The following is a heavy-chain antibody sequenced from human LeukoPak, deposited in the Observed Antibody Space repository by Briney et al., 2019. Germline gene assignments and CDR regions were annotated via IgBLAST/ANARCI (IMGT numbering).Heavy chain of an antibody. CDR3: AKEEGYYYLYRGSFDL. CDR1: GFTFDDYA. Sequence: QPGRSLRLSCAASGFTFDDYAMHWVRQAPGKGLEWVSGISWNSGSIGYADSVKGRFTISRDNAKNSLYLQMNSLRAEDTALYYCAKEEGYYYLYRGSFDLWGRGTLVTVSS. V-gene: IGHV3-9*01. CDR2: ISWNSGSI. J-gene: IGHJ2*01. D-gene: IGHD3-10*01.